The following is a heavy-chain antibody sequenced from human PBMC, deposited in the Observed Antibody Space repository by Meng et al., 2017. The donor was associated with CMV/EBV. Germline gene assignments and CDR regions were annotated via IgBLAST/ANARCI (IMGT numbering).Heavy chain of an antibody. CDR2: IYYSGST. J-gene: IGHJ4*02. CDR1: GGSISSSSYY. V-gene: IGHV4-39*07. Sequence: GSLSLTCTVSGGSISSSSYYWGWIRQPPGKGLEWIGSIYYSGSTYYNPSLKSRVTISVDTSKNQFSLKLSSVTAADTAVYYCARGGPQDTGNYFDYWGQGTLVTVSS. D-gene: IGHD2-15*01. CDR3: ARGGPQDTGNYFDY.